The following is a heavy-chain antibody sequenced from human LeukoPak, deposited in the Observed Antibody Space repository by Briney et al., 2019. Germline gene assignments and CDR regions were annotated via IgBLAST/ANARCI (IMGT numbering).Heavy chain of an antibody. V-gene: IGHV1-18*04. D-gene: IGHD1-26*01. CDR3: ARDFTGGNYFNDY. CDR2: ISTYNGIT. CDR1: GYTFSSYG. Sequence: EASVKVSCKASGYTFSSYGISWVRQAPGLGLEWMGWISTYNGITNYAQNLQGRVTMTTDTSTSTAYMELRSLRSDDTAVYYCARDFTGGNYFNDYWGQGTLVTVSS. J-gene: IGHJ4*02.